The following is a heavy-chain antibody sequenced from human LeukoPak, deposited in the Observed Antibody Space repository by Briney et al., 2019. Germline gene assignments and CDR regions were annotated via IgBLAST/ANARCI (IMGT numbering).Heavy chain of an antibody. CDR1: GFTFSSYG. V-gene: IGHV3-33*01. CDR2: IWYDGSNK. CDR3: ARDLSSGYYNWFDP. D-gene: IGHD3-22*01. J-gene: IGHJ5*02. Sequence: GSLRLSCAASGFTFSSYGMHWVRQAPGKGLEWVAVIWYDGSNKYYADSVKGRFTISRDNSKNTLYLQMNSLRAEDTAVYYCARDLSSGYYNWFDPWGQGTLVTVSS.